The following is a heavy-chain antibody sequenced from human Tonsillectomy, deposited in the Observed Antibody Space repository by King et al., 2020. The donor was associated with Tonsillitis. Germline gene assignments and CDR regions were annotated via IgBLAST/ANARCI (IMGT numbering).Heavy chain of an antibody. J-gene: IGHJ6*04. CDR3: ASDKFTGNQAWMDV. V-gene: IGHV3-11*05. Sequence: QLVQSGGGLVKPGGSLRLSCAASGFTFSDYYMSWIRQAPGKGLEGVSYISSSSSYTDYADSVEGRFNISRDNAKNSLYLQMNSLSAEDTAVYYCASDKFTGNQAWMDVWGKGTTVTVSS. CDR1: GFTFSDYY. D-gene: IGHD1-1*01. CDR2: ISSSSSYT.